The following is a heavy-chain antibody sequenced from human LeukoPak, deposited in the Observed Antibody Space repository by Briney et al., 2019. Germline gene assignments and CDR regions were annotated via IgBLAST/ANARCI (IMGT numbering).Heavy chain of an antibody. D-gene: IGHD2-15*01. CDR2: IYYSGST. CDR1: GGSISSYY. Sequence: SETLSLTCTVSGGSISSYYWSWIRQPPGKGLEWIGYIYYSGSTNYNPSLKSRVTISVDTSKNQFSLKLSSVTAADTAVYYCALSLGYCSGGSCYHDAFDIWGQGTMVTVSS. CDR3: ALSLGYCSGGSCYHDAFDI. V-gene: IGHV4-59*08. J-gene: IGHJ3*02.